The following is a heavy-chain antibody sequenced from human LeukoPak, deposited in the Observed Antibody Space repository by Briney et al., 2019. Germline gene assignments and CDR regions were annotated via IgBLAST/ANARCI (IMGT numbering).Heavy chain of an antibody. V-gene: IGHV3-53*01. Sequence: GGSPRLSCAASGFTVSSKYMSWVRQAPGKGLEWVSVLYTAGDTYYADSVKGRFTISRDNSKNTLSLQMNSLRPDDTALYYCAGGQMFTSGGFESWGQGALVTVSS. CDR3: AGGQMFTSGGFES. D-gene: IGHD6-19*01. CDR1: GFTVSSKY. CDR2: LYTAGDT. J-gene: IGHJ4*02.